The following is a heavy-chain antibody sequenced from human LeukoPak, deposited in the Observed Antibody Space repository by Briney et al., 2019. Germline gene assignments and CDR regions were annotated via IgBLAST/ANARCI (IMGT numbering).Heavy chain of an antibody. CDR1: GGSISSYY. J-gene: IGHJ4*02. D-gene: IGHD3-10*01. CDR2: IYYSGST. Sequence: SETLSLTCAVSGGSISSYYWSWIRQPPGKGLEWIGYIYYSGSTNYNPSLKSRVTISVDTSKNQFSLKLSSVTAADTAVYYCARDSVTMVRGVNLIDYWGQGTLVTVSS. CDR3: ARDSVTMVRGVNLIDY. V-gene: IGHV4-59*12.